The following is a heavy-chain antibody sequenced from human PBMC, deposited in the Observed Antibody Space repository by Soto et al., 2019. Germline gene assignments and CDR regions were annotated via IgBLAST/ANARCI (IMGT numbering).Heavy chain of an antibody. CDR1: GFTFNNYN. D-gene: IGHD5-18*01. Sequence: QVYLVESGGGVVQPGRSLRLSCAASGFTFNNYNMHWVRQAPGKGLEWVARISYDGSNKNYPDSVKGRFIISRDNSENTLYLHMNSLRLADTAVSYCPRDTSDTLRFDYWGQGSLVTGSS. V-gene: IGHV3-30*03. J-gene: IGHJ4*02. CDR2: ISYDGSNK. CDR3: PRDTSDTLRFDY.